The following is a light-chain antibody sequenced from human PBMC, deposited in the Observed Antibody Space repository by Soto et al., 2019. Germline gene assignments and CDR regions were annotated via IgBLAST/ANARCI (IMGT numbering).Light chain of an antibody. J-gene: IGLJ1*01. CDR3: ISYRGSDTSYV. V-gene: IGLV2-14*03. CDR1: SSDIGSYNY. CDR2: XXC. Sequence: QSVLTQPASVSGSPGQSITISCTGTSSDIGSYNYVAWYQQFPGKTPKLIIXXXCXVSSGVSFRFSGSKSGNTASLTISGLQAEDEADYYCISYRGSDTSYVFGTGTKVTVL.